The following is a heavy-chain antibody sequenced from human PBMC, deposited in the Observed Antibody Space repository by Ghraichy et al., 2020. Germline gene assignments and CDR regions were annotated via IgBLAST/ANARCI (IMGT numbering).Heavy chain of an antibody. J-gene: IGHJ4*02. CDR3: ARSSFFGL. Sequence: ASLKVSCKASGFSFSSYDINWVRQATGQGLEWMGWMNPNSGDAGYAPKFRGRVTMTRNTSITTAYMELHSLTSEDTAVYYCARSSFFGLWGQGTLVTVSS. D-gene: IGHD3-16*01. V-gene: IGHV1-8*02. CDR1: GFSFSSYD. CDR2: MNPNSGDA.